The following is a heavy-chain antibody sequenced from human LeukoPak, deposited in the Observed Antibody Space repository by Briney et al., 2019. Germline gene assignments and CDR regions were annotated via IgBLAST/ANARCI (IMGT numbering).Heavy chain of an antibody. J-gene: IGHJ4*02. CDR2: INHSGST. V-gene: IGHV4-34*01. CDR1: GGSFSGYY. Sequence: SETLSLTCAVYGGSFSGYYWSWIRQPPGKGLEWIGGINHSGSTNYNPSLKSRVTISVDTSKNQFSLKLSSVTAADTAVYYCARDTYYYDSSGYHRFDYWGQGTLVTVSS. D-gene: IGHD3-22*01. CDR3: ARDTYYYDSSGYHRFDY.